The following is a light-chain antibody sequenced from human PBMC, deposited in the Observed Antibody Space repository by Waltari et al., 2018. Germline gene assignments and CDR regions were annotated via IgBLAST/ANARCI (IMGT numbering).Light chain of an antibody. J-gene: IGKJ4*01. CDR3: QKYYSTPST. V-gene: IGKV4-1*01. CDR2: WAS. Sequence: DIVMTQSPDSLAVSLGDRATINCKSSQSVLYSSNNKNYLAWYQQRSGQPPKLLIYWASIRESVVSDRFSGSGYGTDFTLTISSLQAEDVAVYYCQKYYSTPSTFGGGTKVEIK. CDR1: QSVLYSSNNKNY.